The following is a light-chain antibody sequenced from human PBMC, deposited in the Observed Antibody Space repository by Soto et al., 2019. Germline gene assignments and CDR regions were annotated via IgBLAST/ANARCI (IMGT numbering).Light chain of an antibody. CDR1: QSVSIN. V-gene: IGKV3-20*01. Sequence: EIVLTQSPATLSLSPGERATLSCRASQSVSINLAWYQQKPGQAPRLLIYGASSRATGIPDRFSGSGSGTDFTLTISRLEPEDFAVYYCQQYDSSPKTFGQGTKVDIK. CDR2: GAS. CDR3: QQYDSSPKT. J-gene: IGKJ1*01.